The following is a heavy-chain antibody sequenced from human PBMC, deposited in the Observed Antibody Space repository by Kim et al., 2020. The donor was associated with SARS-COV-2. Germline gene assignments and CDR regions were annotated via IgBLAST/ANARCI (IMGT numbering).Heavy chain of an antibody. D-gene: IGHD2-15*01. Sequence: SPAFQGQVTISADKSISTAYLQWSSLKASDTAMYYCARQWGLGSCYFDYWGQGTLVTVSS. V-gene: IGHV5-51*01. J-gene: IGHJ4*02. CDR3: ARQWGLGSCYFDY.